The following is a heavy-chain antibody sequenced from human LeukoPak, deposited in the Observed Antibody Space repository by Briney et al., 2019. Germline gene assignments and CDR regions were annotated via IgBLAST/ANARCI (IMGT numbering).Heavy chain of an antibody. Sequence: ASVKVSCKASGYTFTSYAIHRVRQAPGQRLEWMGWISAGNGNTKYSQNFQGRVTFISNTSATTAFMELSSLRSEDAAVYYCARHYGPWGQGTLVTVSS. D-gene: IGHD3-16*01. CDR2: ISAGNGNT. CDR3: ARHYGP. V-gene: IGHV1-3*01. CDR1: GYTFTSYA. J-gene: IGHJ5*02.